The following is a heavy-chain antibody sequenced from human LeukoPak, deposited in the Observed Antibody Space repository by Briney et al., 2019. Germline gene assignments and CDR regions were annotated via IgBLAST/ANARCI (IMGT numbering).Heavy chain of an antibody. CDR3: ARGGYYGSGNDFRFDP. D-gene: IGHD3-10*01. J-gene: IGHJ5*02. CDR1: GGSISSSSYY. Sequence: SETLSLTCTVPGGSISSSSYYWSWIRQSPGKGLECIGYIHYTGSTNYNPSLKSRVTISVETSKNQFSLKLKSVTAADTAVYYCARGGYYGSGNDFRFDPWGQGTLVTVSS. CDR2: IHYTGST. V-gene: IGHV4-61*01.